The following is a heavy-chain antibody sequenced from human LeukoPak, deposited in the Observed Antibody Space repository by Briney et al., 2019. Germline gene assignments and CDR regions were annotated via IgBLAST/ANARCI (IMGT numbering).Heavy chain of an antibody. CDR1: GYTFTASA. D-gene: IGHD6-13*01. V-gene: IGHV1-3*01. J-gene: IGHJ1*01. CDR2: STAGNGNT. CDR3: ATDRGTRGSSHFQH. Sequence: ASVKVSCKASGYTFTASAMHWVRQAPGQRPEYMGWSTAGNGNTKYSQKFQGRVTITRDTSASTAYMELSSLRSEDTAVYYCATDRGTRGSSHFQHWGQGTLVTVSS.